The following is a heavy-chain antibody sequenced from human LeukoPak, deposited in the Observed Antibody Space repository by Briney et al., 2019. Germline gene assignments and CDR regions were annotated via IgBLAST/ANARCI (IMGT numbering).Heavy chain of an antibody. J-gene: IGHJ6*03. CDR1: GGSFSGYY. V-gene: IGHV4-34*01. D-gene: IGHD6-13*01. CDR3: ARGRMGSSWYSSYYYYYYMDV. Sequence: PSETLSLTCAVYGGSFSGYYWSWIRQPPGKGLEWIGEINHSGSTNYNPSLKSRVTISVDTSKNQFSLKLSSVTAADTAVYYCARGRMGSSWYSSYYYYYYMDVWGKGTTVTVSS. CDR2: INHSGST.